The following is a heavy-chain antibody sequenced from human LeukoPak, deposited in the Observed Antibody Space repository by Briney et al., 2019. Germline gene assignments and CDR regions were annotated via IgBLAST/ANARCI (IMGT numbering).Heavy chain of an antibody. D-gene: IGHD3-22*01. J-gene: IGHJ6*04. V-gene: IGHV3-21*01. Sequence: GGSLRLSCAASGFTFSSYSMNWVRQAPGKGLEWVSSINSRSSSVYYADSVKGRFTISRDNAKNSLYLQMNSLRDEDTAVYYCARGPTMKMDVWGKGTTVTVSS. CDR2: INSRSSSV. CDR3: ARGPTMKMDV. CDR1: GFTFSSYS.